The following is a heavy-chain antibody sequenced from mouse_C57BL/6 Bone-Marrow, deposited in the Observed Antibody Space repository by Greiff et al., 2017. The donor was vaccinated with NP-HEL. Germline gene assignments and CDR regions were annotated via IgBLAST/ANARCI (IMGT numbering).Heavy chain of an antibody. J-gene: IGHJ4*01. D-gene: IGHD2-4*01. Sequence: VQLQESGPGLVQPSQSLSITCTVSGFSLTSYGVHWVRQSPGKGLEWLGVIWRGGSTDYNAAFMSRLSITKDNSKSQVFFKMNSLQADDTAIYYCAKGYDYAYAMDYWGQGTSVTVSS. CDR1: GFSLTSYG. CDR3: AKGYDYAYAMDY. V-gene: IGHV2-5*01. CDR2: IWRGGST.